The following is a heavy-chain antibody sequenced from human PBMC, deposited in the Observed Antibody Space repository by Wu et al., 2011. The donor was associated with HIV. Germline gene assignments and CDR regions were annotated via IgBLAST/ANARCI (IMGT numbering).Heavy chain of an antibody. CDR1: GYIFTNYD. J-gene: IGHJ4*02. CDR3: ARGRDGYSYNYFDD. V-gene: IGHV1-8*03. D-gene: IGHD5-24*01. Sequence: QVQLVQSGAEVKKPGASVKVSCKASGYIFTNYDINWVRQATGQGLEWMGWMNPNSGNTGYAQKFQGRVTITRNTSISTAYMELSSLRSEDTAVYYCARGRDGYSYNYFDDWGQGTLVTVSS. CDR2: MNPNSGNT.